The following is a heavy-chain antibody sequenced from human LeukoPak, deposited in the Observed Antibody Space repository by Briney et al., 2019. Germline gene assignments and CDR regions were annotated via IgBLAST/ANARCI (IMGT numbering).Heavy chain of an antibody. D-gene: IGHD3-10*01. CDR2: ITNNSDNQ. CDR1: GYNFNSCA. Sequence: GASVRLSCEASGYNFNSCAMHWVRQAPGKGLEWVAFITNNSDNQNYAQGFTGRFVFSLDTSGSTAYLQMNSLKAEDTAVYYCARCQIYYGSCLRPDYWGQGTLVTVSS. CDR3: ARCQIYYGSCLRPDY. V-gene: IGHV7-4-1*02. J-gene: IGHJ4*02.